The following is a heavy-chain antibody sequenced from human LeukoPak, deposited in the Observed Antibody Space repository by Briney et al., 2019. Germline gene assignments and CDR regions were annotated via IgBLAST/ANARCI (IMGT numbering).Heavy chain of an antibody. J-gene: IGHJ3*02. CDR1: GFTFSGYG. CDR3: ATGSYYYDSSGYYYGYDAFNI. V-gene: IGHV3-30*02. CDR2: VRYDASNK. Sequence: GGSLRLSCAASGFTFSGYGMHWVRQAPGKGLEWVAFVRYDASNKYYADSVKGRFTVSRDNSKNMLYLQMNSLRAEDTALYYCATGSYYYDSSGYYYGYDAFNIWGQGTMVTVSS. D-gene: IGHD3-22*01.